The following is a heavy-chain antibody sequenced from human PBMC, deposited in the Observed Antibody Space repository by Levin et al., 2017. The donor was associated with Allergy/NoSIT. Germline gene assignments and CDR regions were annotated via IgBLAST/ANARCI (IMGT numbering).Heavy chain of an antibody. V-gene: IGHV3-72*01. D-gene: IGHD6-13*01. CDR3: ARGGYSSTRHERRFYYGMDV. J-gene: IGHJ6*02. Sequence: PGGSLRLSCAASGFIFSDHYMDWVRQAPGKGLEWVGRTRNKANSYTTEYAASVKGRFTISRDDSKNSLFLQMNSLIPEDTAVDYCARGGYSSTRHERRFYYGMDVWGQGTTVTVSS. CDR2: TRNKANSYTT. CDR1: GFIFSDHY.